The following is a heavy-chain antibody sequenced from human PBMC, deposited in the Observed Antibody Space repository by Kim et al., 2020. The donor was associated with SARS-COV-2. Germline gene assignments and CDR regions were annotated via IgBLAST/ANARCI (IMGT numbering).Heavy chain of an antibody. D-gene: IGHD6-6*01. CDR1: GGSFSGYY. Sequence: SETLSLTCAVYGGSFSGYYWSWIRQPPGKGLEWIGEINHSGSTNYNPSLKSRVTISVDTSKNQFSLKLSSVTAADTAVYYCARGPPIAARHYYYYYYMDV. CDR2: INHSGST. V-gene: IGHV4-34*01. J-gene: IGHJ6*03. CDR3: ARGPPIAARHYYYYYYMDV.